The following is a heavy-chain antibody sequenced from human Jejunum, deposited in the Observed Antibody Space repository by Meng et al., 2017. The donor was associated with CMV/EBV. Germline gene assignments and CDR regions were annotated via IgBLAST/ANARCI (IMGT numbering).Heavy chain of an antibody. J-gene: IGHJ4*02. D-gene: IGHD5-24*01. CDR2: IDPNGGGT. CDR3: AREDGHTGKFDS. Sequence: KVSGYAFIEYYMHWVRQATGQGLEYMGYIDPNGGGTLSPHNFQGRVTMARDTSIDTVYMEVTRLTSDDTAVYFCAREDGHTGKFDSWGQGTLVTVSS. CDR1: GYAFIEYY. V-gene: IGHV1-2*02.